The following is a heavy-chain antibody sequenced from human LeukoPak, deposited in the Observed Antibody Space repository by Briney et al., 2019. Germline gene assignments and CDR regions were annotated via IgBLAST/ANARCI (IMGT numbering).Heavy chain of an antibody. J-gene: IGHJ6*03. CDR3: AREHSGYDFPGRDYYYMDV. D-gene: IGHD5-12*01. CDR2: IYSGDST. Sequence: GGSLRLSCAASGFTVSSNYMSWVRQAPGKGLEWVSVIYSGDSTHYADSVKGRFTISRDNSKNTLYLQMNSLRAEDTAVYYCAREHSGYDFPGRDYYYMDVWGKGTTVTVSS. V-gene: IGHV3-53*01. CDR1: GFTVSSNY.